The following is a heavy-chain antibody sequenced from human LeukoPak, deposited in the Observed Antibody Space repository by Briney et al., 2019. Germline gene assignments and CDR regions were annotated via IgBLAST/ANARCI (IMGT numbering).Heavy chain of an antibody. CDR2: INHSGST. D-gene: IGHD3-22*01. CDR3: ARGGYYYDLIIDY. Sequence: PSETLSLTCAVYGGSFSGYYWSWIRQPPGKGLEWIGEINHSGSTNYNPSLKSRVTISVDTSKNQFSLRLSSVTAADTAVYYCARGGYYYDLIIDYWGQRTLVTVSS. V-gene: IGHV4-34*01. J-gene: IGHJ4*02. CDR1: GGSFSGYY.